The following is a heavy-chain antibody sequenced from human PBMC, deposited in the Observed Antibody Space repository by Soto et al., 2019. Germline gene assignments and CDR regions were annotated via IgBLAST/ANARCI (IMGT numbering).Heavy chain of an antibody. V-gene: IGHV3-30-3*01. CDR2: ISYDGSNK. J-gene: IGHJ6*02. CDR3: ARGEDFWSGYYTYYYYGMDV. CDR1: GFTFSSYA. Sequence: GGSLRLSCAASGFTFSSYAMHWVRQAPGKGLEWVAVISYDGSNKYYADSVKGRFTISRDNSKNTLYLQMNSLRAEDTAVYYCARGEDFWSGYYTYYYYGMDVWGQGTTVTVSS. D-gene: IGHD3-3*01.